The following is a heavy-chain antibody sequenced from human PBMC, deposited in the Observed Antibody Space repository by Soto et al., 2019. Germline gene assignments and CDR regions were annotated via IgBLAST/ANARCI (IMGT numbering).Heavy chain of an antibody. CDR1: GFTFSSYG. Sequence: GGSLRLSCAASGFTFSSYGMHWVRQAPGKGLEWVAVIWYDGSNKYYADSVKGRFTISRDNSKNTLYLQMNSLRAEDTAVYYCARARYSGYFDYWGQGTLVTVSS. J-gene: IGHJ4*02. CDR2: IWYDGSNK. D-gene: IGHD5-12*01. V-gene: IGHV3-33*01. CDR3: ARARYSGYFDY.